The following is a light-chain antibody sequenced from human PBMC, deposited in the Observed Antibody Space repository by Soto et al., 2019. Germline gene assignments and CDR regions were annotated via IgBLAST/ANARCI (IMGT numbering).Light chain of an antibody. J-gene: IGKJ4*01. CDR1: QSVSGN. Sequence: ELVMTQSPATLSVSPGERATLSCRASQSVSGNLAWFQQKPGQAPRLLIYGASTRATGIPARFSGSGSGTEFTLTISSLQSEDFAIYSCQQYNNWPPLTFGGGTKVEIK. V-gene: IGKV3-15*01. CDR2: GAS. CDR3: QQYNNWPPLT.